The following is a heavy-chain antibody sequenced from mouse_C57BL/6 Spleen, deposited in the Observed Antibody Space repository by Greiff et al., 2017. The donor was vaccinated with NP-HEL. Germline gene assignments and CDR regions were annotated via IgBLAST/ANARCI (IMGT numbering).Heavy chain of an antibody. CDR3: ARVPDY. V-gene: IGHV5-16*01. CDR1: GFTFSDYY. CDR2: INYDGSST. J-gene: IGHJ2*01. Sequence: EVKVEESEGGLVQPGSSMKLSCTASGFTFSDYYMAWVRQVPEKGLEWVANINYDGSSTYYLDSLKSRFIISRDNAKNILYLQMSNLKSEDTATYYCARVPDYWGQGTTLTVSS.